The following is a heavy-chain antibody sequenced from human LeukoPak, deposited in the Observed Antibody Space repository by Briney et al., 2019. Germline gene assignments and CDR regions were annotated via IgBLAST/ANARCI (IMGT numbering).Heavy chain of an antibody. Sequence: PGGSLRLSCAASGFTVSSYYMYWVRQAAAKGLEWVSFIYSGGSTYYADSVKGRFTISRDNSKNTLYLQMNSLRAEDTAVYYCARGSGWDFDYWGQGTLVTVSS. CDR3: ARGSGWDFDY. CDR2: IYSGGST. D-gene: IGHD6-19*01. J-gene: IGHJ4*02. CDR1: GFTVSSYY. V-gene: IGHV3-66*01.